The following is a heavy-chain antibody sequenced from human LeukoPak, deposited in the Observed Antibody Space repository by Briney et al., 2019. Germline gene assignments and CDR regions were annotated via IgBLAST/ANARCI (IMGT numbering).Heavy chain of an antibody. CDR1: GYTFTSYY. CDR3: ARGGYDSSGYGPMALFDY. D-gene: IGHD3-22*01. CDR2: INPSGGST. J-gene: IGHJ4*02. Sequence: APVKVSCKASGYTFTSYYMHWVRQAPGQGLEWMGVINPSGGSTSYAQKFQGRVTMTRDTSTSTVYMELSSLRSEDTAVYYCARGGYDSSGYGPMALFDYWGQGTLVTVSS. V-gene: IGHV1-46*01.